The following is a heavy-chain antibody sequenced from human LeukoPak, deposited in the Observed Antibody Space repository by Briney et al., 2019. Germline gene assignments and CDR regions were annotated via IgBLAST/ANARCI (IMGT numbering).Heavy chain of an antibody. CDR1: GFPFNNYY. V-gene: IGHV3-11*04. J-gene: IGHJ5*02. CDR3: ARSYDFWSGLYGWFDP. D-gene: IGHD3-3*01. Sequence: GGSLRLSCTASGFPFNNYYMSWIRRAPGKGLEWISYISISGYSTYYADSVKGRFTISRDNAKNSLYLQMENLIPEETAFYFCARSYDFWSGLYGWFDPLGRGTLVTVSS. CDR2: ISISGYST.